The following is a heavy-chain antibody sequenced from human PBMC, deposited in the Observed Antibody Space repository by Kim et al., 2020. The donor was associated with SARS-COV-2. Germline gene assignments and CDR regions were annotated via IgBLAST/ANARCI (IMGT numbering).Heavy chain of an antibody. CDR3: ARVVYDILTGYSYYFDY. V-gene: IGHV1-69*01. Sequence: FQGRVTITADESTSTAYMELSSLRSEDTAVYYCARVVYDILTGYSYYFDYWGQGTLVTVSS. J-gene: IGHJ4*02. D-gene: IGHD3-9*01.